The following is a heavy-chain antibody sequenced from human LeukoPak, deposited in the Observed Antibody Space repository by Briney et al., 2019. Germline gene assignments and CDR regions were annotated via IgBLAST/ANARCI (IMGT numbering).Heavy chain of an antibody. J-gene: IGHJ6*03. V-gene: IGHV4-38-2*01. CDR2: IYHSGST. CDR1: GYSISSGYY. D-gene: IGHD2-21*02. Sequence: SETLFLTCAVSGYSISSGYYWGWIRQPPGKGLEWIGSIYHSGSTYYNPSLKSRVTISVDTSKNQFSLKLSSVTAADTAVYYCARSLGDYYYYYYMDVWGKGTTVTVSS. CDR3: ARSLGDYYYYYYMDV.